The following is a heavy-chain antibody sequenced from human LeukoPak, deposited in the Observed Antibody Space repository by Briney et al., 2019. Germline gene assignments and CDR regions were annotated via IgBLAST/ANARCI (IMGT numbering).Heavy chain of an antibody. D-gene: IGHD2-2*01. V-gene: IGHV1-69*05. CDR1: GGTFSSYA. CDR2: IIPIFGTA. CDR3: ARDRAYCSSTSCSNWFDP. J-gene: IGHJ5*02. Sequence: SVKVSCMASGGTFSSYAISWVRQAPGQGLEWMGGIIPIFGTANYAQKFQGRVTITTDESTSTAYMELSSLRSEDTAVYYCARDRAYCSSTSCSNWFDPWGQGTLVTVSS.